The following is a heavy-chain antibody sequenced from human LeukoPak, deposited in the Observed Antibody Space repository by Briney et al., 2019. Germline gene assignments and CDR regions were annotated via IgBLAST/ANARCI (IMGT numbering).Heavy chain of an antibody. D-gene: IGHD1-14*01. CDR1: GFTFDDYG. Sequence: PGGSLRLSCAASGFTFDDYGMSWVRQAPGKGLEWVSVIYSGGSTYYADSVKGRFTISRDNSKNTLYLQMNSLRAEDTAVYYCARVLRTKWAFDIWGQGTMVTVSS. CDR3: ARVLRTKWAFDI. J-gene: IGHJ3*02. CDR2: IYSGGST. V-gene: IGHV3-53*01.